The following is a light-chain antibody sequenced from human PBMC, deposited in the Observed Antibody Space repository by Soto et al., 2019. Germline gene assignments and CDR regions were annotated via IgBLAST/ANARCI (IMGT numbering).Light chain of an antibody. CDR1: QSVSRSY. Sequence: EIVLTQSPGTLSLSAGERVPISCRASQSVSRSYLAWYKQKPGPAPRVXILGASTRATGIPARCRGSGAGPEFTLTISRLEPEDFELYYCQQYGGSPITFGLGTRLEIK. J-gene: IGKJ5*01. CDR2: GAS. CDR3: QQYGGSPIT. V-gene: IGKV3-20*01.